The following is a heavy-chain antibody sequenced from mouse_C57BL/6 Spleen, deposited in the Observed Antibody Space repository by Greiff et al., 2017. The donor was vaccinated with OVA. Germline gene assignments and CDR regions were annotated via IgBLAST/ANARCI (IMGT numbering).Heavy chain of an antibody. CDR3: ARRGAYYSNFDY. CDR2: IYPGDGDT. J-gene: IGHJ2*01. Sequence: VQLQQSGPELVKPGASVKISCKASGYAFSSSWMNWVKQRPGKGLEWIGRIYPGDGDTNYNGKFKGKATLTADKSSSTADMQLSSLTSEDSAVYFCARRGAYYSNFDYWGQGTTLTVSS. V-gene: IGHV1-82*01. D-gene: IGHD2-5*01. CDR1: GYAFSSSW.